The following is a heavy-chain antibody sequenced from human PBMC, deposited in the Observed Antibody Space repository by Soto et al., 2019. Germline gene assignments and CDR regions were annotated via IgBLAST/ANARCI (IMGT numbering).Heavy chain of an antibody. J-gene: IGHJ4*02. Sequence: SETLSLTCAVYGGSFSGYYWSWIRQPPGKGLEWIGEINHSGSTNYNPSLKSRVTISVDTSKNQFSLKLSSVTAADTAVYYCARGGVASRRANFDYWGQGTLVTVSS. CDR2: INHSGST. CDR1: GGSFSGYY. V-gene: IGHV4-34*01. CDR3: ARGGVASRRANFDY. D-gene: IGHD2-15*01.